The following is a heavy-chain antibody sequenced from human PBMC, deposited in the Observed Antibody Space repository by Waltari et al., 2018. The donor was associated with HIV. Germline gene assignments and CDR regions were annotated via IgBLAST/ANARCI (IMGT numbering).Heavy chain of an antibody. V-gene: IGHV3-49*02. D-gene: IGHD3-3*01. Sequence: PGKGLEWVGFIRSKPYGGTTEYAASVKGRFTISRDDSKSIAYLQMNSLKTEDTAVYYCTRDANDFWSGYYNYWGQGTLVTVSS. CDR2: IRSKPYGGTT. CDR3: TRDANDFWSGYYNY. J-gene: IGHJ4*02.